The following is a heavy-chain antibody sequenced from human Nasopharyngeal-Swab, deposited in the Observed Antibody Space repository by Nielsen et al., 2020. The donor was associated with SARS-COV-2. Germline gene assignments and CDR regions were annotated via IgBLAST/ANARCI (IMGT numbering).Heavy chain of an antibody. CDR3: ARRAARDGYNFEVDP. D-gene: IGHD5-24*01. V-gene: IGHV5-51*01. J-gene: IGHJ5*02. CDR2: IYPGNSDT. Sequence: GESLKISCKGSGYSFISYWIGWVRQMPGKGLEWMGSIYPGNSDTRYSPAFHGRVTISADKSINTAYLQWTSLRASDTAVYYCARRAARDGYNFEVDPWGQGTLVTVSS. CDR1: GYSFISYW.